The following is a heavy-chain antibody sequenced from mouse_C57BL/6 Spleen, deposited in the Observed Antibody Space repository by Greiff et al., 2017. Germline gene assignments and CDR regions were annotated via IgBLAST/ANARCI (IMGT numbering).Heavy chain of an antibody. D-gene: IGHD2-5*01. CDR1: GFTFSDYG. V-gene: IGHV5-17*01. Sequence: DVMLVESGGGLVKPGGSLKLSCAASGFTFSDYGMHWVRQAPEKGLEWVAYISSGSSTIYYADTVKGRFTISRDNAKNTLFLQMTSLRSEDTAMYYCANYYSNYVRNYYAMDYWGQGTSVTVSS. J-gene: IGHJ4*01. CDR2: ISSGSSTI. CDR3: ANYYSNYVRNYYAMDY.